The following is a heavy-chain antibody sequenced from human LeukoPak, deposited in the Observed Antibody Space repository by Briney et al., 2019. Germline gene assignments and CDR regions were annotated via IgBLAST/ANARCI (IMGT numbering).Heavy chain of an antibody. Sequence: GGSLRLSCDASGFIFSDYYMSWVRQAPGKGLEWISYISNPSSTRYYADSVKGRFTISRDNAKNSLYLQMNSLRAEDTAVYYCARDDYDSSTPYYFDYWGQGILVTVSS. CDR2: ISNPSSTR. J-gene: IGHJ4*02. D-gene: IGHD3-22*01. CDR3: ARDDYDSSTPYYFDY. V-gene: IGHV3-11*04. CDR1: GFIFSDYY.